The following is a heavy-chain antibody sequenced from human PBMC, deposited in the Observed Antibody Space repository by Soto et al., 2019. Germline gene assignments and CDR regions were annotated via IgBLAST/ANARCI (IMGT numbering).Heavy chain of an antibody. CDR3: AAGPIAAAGPYYYSVMDV. V-gene: IGHV1-58*01. Sequence: RSLRHAHRKRLEWIGWIVVGSGNTNYAQKFQERVTITRDMSTSTAYMELSSLRSEDTAVYYCAAGPIAAAGPYYYSVMDVWRQGTTVLVSS. D-gene: IGHD6-13*01. CDR2: IVVGSGNT. J-gene: IGHJ6*01.